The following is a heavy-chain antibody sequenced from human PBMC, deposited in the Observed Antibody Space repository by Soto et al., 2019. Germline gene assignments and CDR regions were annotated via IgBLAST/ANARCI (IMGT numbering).Heavy chain of an antibody. D-gene: IGHD6-19*01. J-gene: IGHJ6*02. CDR2: IYYSGST. V-gene: IGHV4-39*01. CDR3: ARLTRGSGWPHYYSYGMDV. CDR1: GGSISSSSYY. Sequence: QLQLQESGPGLVKPSETLSLTCTVSGGSISSSSYYWGWIRQPPGKGLEWIGSIYYSGSTYYNPSLKCRVTISVDTSKNQFSLKLSSVTAADTSVYYCARLTRGSGWPHYYSYGMDVGGQGTTVTVYS.